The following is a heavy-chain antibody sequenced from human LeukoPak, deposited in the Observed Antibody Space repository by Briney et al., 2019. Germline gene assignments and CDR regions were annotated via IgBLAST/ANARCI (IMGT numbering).Heavy chain of an antibody. CDR3: ARGMSLPGIAVAGIDY. V-gene: IGHV3-7*01. D-gene: IGHD6-19*01. CDR2: IKQDGSEK. Sequence: GGSLRLSCAASGFTFNDYWMTWVRQAPGKGLEWVAHIKQDGSEKYYVDSLKGRFTISRDNAKNSLYLQMNSLRAEDTAVYYCARGMSLPGIAVAGIDYWGQGSLVTVSS. J-gene: IGHJ4*02. CDR1: GFTFNDYW.